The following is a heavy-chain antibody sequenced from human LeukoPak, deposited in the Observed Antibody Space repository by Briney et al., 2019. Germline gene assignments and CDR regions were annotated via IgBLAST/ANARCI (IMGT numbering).Heavy chain of an antibody. CDR1: GFTVSSNY. CDR3: ARVGVQPLIYAFDI. Sequence: PPGGSLRLSCAASGFTVSSNYMSWVRQAPGKGLEWVSIIYSGGSTFYADSVKGRFTISRDNSKNTLYLQMNSLRAEDTAVYYCARVGVQPLIYAFDIWGQGTMVTVSS. J-gene: IGHJ3*02. CDR2: IYSGGST. V-gene: IGHV3-53*01. D-gene: IGHD3-16*01.